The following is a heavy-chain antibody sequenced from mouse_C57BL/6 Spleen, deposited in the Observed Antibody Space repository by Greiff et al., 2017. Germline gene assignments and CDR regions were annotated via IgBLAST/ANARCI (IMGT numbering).Heavy chain of an antibody. CDR1: GFAFSSYA. J-gene: IGHJ1*03. V-gene: IGHV5-4*01. D-gene: IGHD1-1*01. CDR3: ARDGDYYGSSYWYFDV. CDR2: ISDGGSYT. Sequence: EVKVVESGGGLVKPGGSLKLSCAASGFAFSSYAMSWVRQTPEKRLEWVATISDGGSYTYYPDNVKGRFTISRDNAKNNLYLQMSHLKSEDTAMYYCARDGDYYGSSYWYFDVWGTGTTVTVSS.